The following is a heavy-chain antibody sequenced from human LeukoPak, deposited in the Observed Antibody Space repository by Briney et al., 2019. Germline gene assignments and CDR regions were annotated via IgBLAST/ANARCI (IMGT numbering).Heavy chain of an antibody. CDR2: ICSSGNAK. J-gene: IGHJ6*03. CDR3: ARVGTEDRSYYYHYMDV. V-gene: IGHV3-11*04. Sequence: PGGSLRLSCAASGFTFSVYYMTWIRQAPGKGLEWLSYICSSGNAKYYADAVKGRFTISRDNAKNSLHLQMDSLRAEDTAVYYCARVGTEDRSYYYHYMDVWGTGTTVTVSS. CDR1: GFTFSVYY. D-gene: IGHD1-14*01.